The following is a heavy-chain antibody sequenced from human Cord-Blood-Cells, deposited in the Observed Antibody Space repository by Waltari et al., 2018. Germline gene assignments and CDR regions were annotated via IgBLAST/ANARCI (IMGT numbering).Heavy chain of an antibody. J-gene: IGHJ4*02. Sequence: EVQLVESGGGLVQPGRSLRLSCAASGFTFDDYAMHWVRQAPGKGLEGVSGISWNSGSIGYADSVKGRFTISRDNAKNSLYLQMNSLRAEDTALYYCAKGPTRTEFDYWGQGTLVTVSS. CDR2: ISWNSGSI. V-gene: IGHV3-9*01. CDR3: AKGPTRTEFDY. CDR1: GFTFDDYA. D-gene: IGHD2-21*02.